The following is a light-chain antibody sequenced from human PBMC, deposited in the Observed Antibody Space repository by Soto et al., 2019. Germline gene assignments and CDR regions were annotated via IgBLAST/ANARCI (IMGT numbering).Light chain of an antibody. CDR3: SSYTTHTTPYV. V-gene: IGLV2-14*01. J-gene: IGLJ1*01. CDR1: SFDVGGYYH. Sequence: QSALTQPASVSGSPGQSITISCTGTSFDVGGYYHVSWYEQHPDKAPKLIIFGVNDRPSGISDRFSGSKSGNTASLTIFGLQLEDEAVYYCSSYTTHTTPYVFGTGTKLTVL. CDR2: GVN.